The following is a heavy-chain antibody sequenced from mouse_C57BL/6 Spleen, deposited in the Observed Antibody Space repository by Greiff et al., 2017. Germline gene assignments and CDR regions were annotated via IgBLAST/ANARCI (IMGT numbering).Heavy chain of an antibody. J-gene: IGHJ2*01. D-gene: IGHD1-2*01. Sequence: EVQLQESGGGLVKPGGSLKLSCAASGFTFSDYGMHWVRQAPEQGLEWVAYISSGSSTIYYADTVKGRFTISRDNAKHTLFLQITSLRSENTAMYYCARPPLLSYYFAYWGQGTTLTVSS. V-gene: IGHV5-17*01. CDR3: ARPPLLSYYFAY. CDR2: ISSGSSTI. CDR1: GFTFSDYG.